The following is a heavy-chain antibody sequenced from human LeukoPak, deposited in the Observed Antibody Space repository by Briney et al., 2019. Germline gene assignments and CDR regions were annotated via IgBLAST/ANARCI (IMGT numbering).Heavy chain of an antibody. CDR2: ISAYNGNT. Sequence: ATVKVSYKASGYTFTSYGISWVRQAPGQGLEWMGWISAYNGNTNYAQKLQGRVTMTTDTSTSTAYMELRSLRSDDTAVYYCARDSIGGLELLLNYYYYYMDVWGKGTTVTVSS. J-gene: IGHJ6*03. CDR3: ARDSIGGLELLLNYYYYYMDV. CDR1: GYTFTSYG. V-gene: IGHV1-18*01. D-gene: IGHD1-26*01.